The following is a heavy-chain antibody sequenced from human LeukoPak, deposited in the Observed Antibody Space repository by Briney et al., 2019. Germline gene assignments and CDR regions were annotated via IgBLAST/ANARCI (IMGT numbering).Heavy chain of an antibody. CDR2: ISSSGSTI. CDR1: GFTFSSYE. CDR3: ARGDSGSYYFDY. V-gene: IGHV3-48*03. J-gene: IGHJ4*02. D-gene: IGHD1-26*01. Sequence: GGSQRLSCAASGFTFSSYEMNWVRQAPGKGLEWVSYISSSGSTIYYADSVKGRFTISRDNAKNSLYLQMNSLRAEDTAVYYCARGDSGSYYFDYWGQGTLVTVSS.